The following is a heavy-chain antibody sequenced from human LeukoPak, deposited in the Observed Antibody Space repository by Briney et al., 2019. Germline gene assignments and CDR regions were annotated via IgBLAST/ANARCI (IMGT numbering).Heavy chain of an antibody. D-gene: IGHD3-10*01. V-gene: IGHV1-2*02. CDR1: GYTFTGYY. Sequence: ASVKVSCKASGYTFTGYYMHWVRQAPGQGLEWMGWINPNSGGTNYAQKFQGRVTMTRDTSISTAYMELSRLRSDDTAVYYCARSGVRGDYYGMDVWGQGTTVTVSS. CDR3: ARSGVRGDYYGMDV. CDR2: INPNSGGT. J-gene: IGHJ6*02.